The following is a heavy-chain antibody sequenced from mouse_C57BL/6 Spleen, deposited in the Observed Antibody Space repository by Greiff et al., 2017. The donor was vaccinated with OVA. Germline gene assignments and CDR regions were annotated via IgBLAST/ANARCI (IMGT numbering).Heavy chain of an antibody. Sequence: EVQLVESGGGLVKPGGSLKLSCAASGFTFSDYGMHWVRQAPEKGLEWVAYISSGRSTIYYADTVKGRFTISRDNAKNTLFLQMTSLRAEDTAMYYCASLVRCAYWGQGTLVTVSA. J-gene: IGHJ3*01. V-gene: IGHV5-17*01. CDR2: ISSGRSTI. CDR3: ASLVRCAY. CDR1: GFTFSDYG.